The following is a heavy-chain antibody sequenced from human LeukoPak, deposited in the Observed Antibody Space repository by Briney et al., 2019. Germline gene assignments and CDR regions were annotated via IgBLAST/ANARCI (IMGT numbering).Heavy chain of an antibody. J-gene: IGHJ4*02. CDR1: GGSISSSSYY. Sequence: PSETLSLTCTVSGGSISSSSYYWGWIRQPPGKGLEWIGSIYYSGSTYYNPSLKSRVTISVDTSKNQFSLKLSSVTAADTAVYYCARQTGGAGWYPPLDYWGQGTLVTVSS. CDR2: IYYSGST. V-gene: IGHV4-39*01. CDR3: ARQTGGAGWYPPLDY. D-gene: IGHD6-19*01.